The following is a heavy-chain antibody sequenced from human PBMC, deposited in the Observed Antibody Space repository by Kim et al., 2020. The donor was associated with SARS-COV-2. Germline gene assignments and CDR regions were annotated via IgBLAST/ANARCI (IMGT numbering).Heavy chain of an antibody. J-gene: IGHJ3*02. Sequence: GGSLRLSCAASGFTFSSYGMHWVRQAPGKGLEWVAGISYDGSNTYYADSVKGRFTISRDNSKNTLYLQMNSLRAEDTAVYYCAKGPLLVVTASDAFDIWGQGTMVTVSS. CDR2: ISYDGSNT. V-gene: IGHV3-30*18. CDR1: GFTFSSYG. D-gene: IGHD2-21*02. CDR3: AKGPLLVVTASDAFDI.